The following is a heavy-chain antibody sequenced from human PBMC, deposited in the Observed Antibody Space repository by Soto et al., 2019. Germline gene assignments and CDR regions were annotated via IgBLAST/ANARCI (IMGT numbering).Heavy chain of an antibody. V-gene: IGHV3-33*01. D-gene: IGHD5-12*01. Sequence: QVQLVESGGGVVQPGRSLRLSCAASGFTFSSYGMHWVRQAPGKGLEWVAVIWYDGSNKYYADSVKGRFTISRDNSKNTLDLQMNSLGAEDTAVYYCARTWSRYSGYDFVYWGQGTLVTVSS. CDR3: ARTWSRYSGYDFVY. CDR2: IWYDGSNK. J-gene: IGHJ4*02. CDR1: GFTFSSYG.